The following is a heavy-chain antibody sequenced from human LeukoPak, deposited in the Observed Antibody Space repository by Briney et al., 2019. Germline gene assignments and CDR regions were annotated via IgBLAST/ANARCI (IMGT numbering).Heavy chain of an antibody. CDR2: IIPIFGTA. Sequence: SVKVSCKASGGTFSSYAISWVRQASGQGLEWMGGIIPIFGTANYAQKFQGRVTITADESTSTAYMELSSLRSEDTAVYYCAREGYCGGDCWGGYFDYWGQGTLVTVSS. CDR1: GGTFSSYA. D-gene: IGHD2-21*01. CDR3: AREGYCGGDCWGGYFDY. V-gene: IGHV1-69*01. J-gene: IGHJ4*02.